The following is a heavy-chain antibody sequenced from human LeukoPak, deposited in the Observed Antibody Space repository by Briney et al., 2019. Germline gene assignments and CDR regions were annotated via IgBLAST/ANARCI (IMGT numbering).Heavy chain of an antibody. CDR2: IYYSGSS. Sequence: SETLSLTCAVYGGSFSGYYWSWIRQPPGKGLEWIGSIYYSGSSYYNPSLKSRVTISVDTSKNQFSLKLSSVTAADTAVYYCASLTMLRGLAWFDPWGQGILVTVSS. J-gene: IGHJ5*02. D-gene: IGHD3-10*01. V-gene: IGHV4-34*01. CDR1: GGSFSGYY. CDR3: ASLTMLRGLAWFDP.